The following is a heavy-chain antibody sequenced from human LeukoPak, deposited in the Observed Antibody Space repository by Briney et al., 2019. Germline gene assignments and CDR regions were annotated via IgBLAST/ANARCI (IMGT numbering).Heavy chain of an antibody. CDR1: GFTFSRYG. CDR3: AKFLPTHIVVANYYFDY. D-gene: IGHD2-21*01. CDR2: IRYDGSNK. Sequence: GGSLRLSCAASGFTFSRYGMHWVRQAPGKGLEWVAFIRYDGSNKYYADSVKGRFTISRDNSKNTLYLQMNSLRTEDTAVYYCAKFLPTHIVVANYYFDYWGQGTLVTVSS. V-gene: IGHV3-30*02. J-gene: IGHJ4*02.